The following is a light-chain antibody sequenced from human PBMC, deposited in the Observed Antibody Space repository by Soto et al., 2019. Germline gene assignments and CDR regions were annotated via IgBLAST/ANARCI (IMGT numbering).Light chain of an antibody. CDR2: DAS. Sequence: EIVLTQSPGTLSLSPGDRATLSCRASQSVSSSYLAWYQQKPGQAPRLLIYDASSRATGIPDRFSGSGSGKDFTLTISRLGPEDFAVYYCQQYGSAPYTVGEGTKLEIK. CDR1: QSVSSSY. CDR3: QQYGSAPYT. J-gene: IGKJ2*01. V-gene: IGKV3-20*01.